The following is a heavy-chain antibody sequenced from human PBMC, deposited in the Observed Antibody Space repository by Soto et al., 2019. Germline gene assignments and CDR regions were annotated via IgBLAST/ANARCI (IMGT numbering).Heavy chain of an antibody. D-gene: IGHD3-3*01. CDR2: INPATGAA. CDR3: ARGGGVGVAGSAAFDM. CDR1: GYPVTAYY. Sequence: QLHLVQSGAVVKKPGASVTVSCSASGYPVTAYYMHWVRQAPGRGLEWMGGINPATGAAKYTQTFKGRVTMTRNTSRSRVFTDLSGLTSEDPAVFYCARGGGVGVAGSAAFDMWGQGTLVTVSS. J-gene: IGHJ3*02. V-gene: IGHV1-2*02.